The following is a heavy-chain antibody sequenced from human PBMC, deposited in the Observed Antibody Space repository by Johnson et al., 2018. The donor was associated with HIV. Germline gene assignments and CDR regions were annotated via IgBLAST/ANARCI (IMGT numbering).Heavy chain of an antibody. CDR2: INWNGGST. Sequence: VQLVESGGGVVQPGRSLRLSCAASGFTVSSNYMSWVRQAPGKGLEWVSGINWNGGSTGYADSVKGRFTISRDNAKNTLYLQMNSLRAEDTAVYYCAREGTYYYDNSGYNDAFDVWGQGTMVTVSS. D-gene: IGHD3-22*01. V-gene: IGHV3-20*04. CDR1: GFTVSSNY. CDR3: AREGTYYYDNSGYNDAFDV. J-gene: IGHJ3*01.